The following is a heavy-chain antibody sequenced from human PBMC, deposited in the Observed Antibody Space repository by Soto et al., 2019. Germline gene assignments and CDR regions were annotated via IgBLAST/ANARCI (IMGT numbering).Heavy chain of an antibody. CDR3: ARGLLDDYIWGSYRDDAFDI. V-gene: IGHV1-8*01. CDR1: GYTFTSYD. CDR2: MNPNSGNT. D-gene: IGHD3-16*02. Sequence: GASVKVSCKASGYTFTSYDINWMRQATGQGLEWMGWMNPNSGNTGYAQKFQGRVTMTRNTSISTAYMELSSLRSEDTAVYYCARGLLDDYIWGSYRDDAFDIWGQGTMVTVSS. J-gene: IGHJ3*02.